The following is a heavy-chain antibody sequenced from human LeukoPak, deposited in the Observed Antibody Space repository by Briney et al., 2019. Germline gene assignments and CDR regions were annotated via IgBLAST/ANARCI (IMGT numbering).Heavy chain of an antibody. CDR2: ISGSGGST. V-gene: IGHV3-23*01. J-gene: IGHJ4*02. CDR3: AEMVTTVVTPPDY. D-gene: IGHD4-23*01. Sequence: GGSLRLSCAASGFTFRSYAMSWVRQAPGKGLEWVSPISGSGGSTYYADSVKGRFTIARDKSKNTLYLQKNSLRAEDTAVYYCAEMVTTVVTPPDYWGQGTLVTVSS. CDR1: GFTFRSYA.